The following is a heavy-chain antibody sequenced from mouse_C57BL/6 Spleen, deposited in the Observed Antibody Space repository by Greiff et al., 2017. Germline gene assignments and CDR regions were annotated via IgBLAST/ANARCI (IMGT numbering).Heavy chain of an antibody. CDR1: GYAFSSSW. CDR3: ARGNYYGPDYAMDY. V-gene: IGHV1-82*01. J-gene: IGHJ4*01. D-gene: IGHD1-2*01. Sequence: QVQLKQSGPELVKPGASVKISCKASGYAFSSSWMNWVKQRPGKGLEWIGRIYPGDGDTNYNGKFKGKATLTADKSSSTAYMQLSSLTSEDSAVYFGARGNYYGPDYAMDYWGQGTSVTVSS. CDR2: IYPGDGDT.